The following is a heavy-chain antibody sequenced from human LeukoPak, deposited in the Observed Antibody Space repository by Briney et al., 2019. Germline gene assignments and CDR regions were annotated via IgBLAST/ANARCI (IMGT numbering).Heavy chain of an antibody. D-gene: IGHD1-26*01. CDR1: GYTFTYYV. CDR2: INAYNGNT. V-gene: IGHV1-18*01. CDR3: ARGEKPYDY. J-gene: IGHJ4*02. Sequence: SVTVSCKTSGYTFTYYVISWVRQAPGQGLEWMGWINAYNGNTNDAQKFQGRVTMTTDTSTSTAYMELRSLRFDDTAVYYCARGEKPYDYWGQGTLVSVSS.